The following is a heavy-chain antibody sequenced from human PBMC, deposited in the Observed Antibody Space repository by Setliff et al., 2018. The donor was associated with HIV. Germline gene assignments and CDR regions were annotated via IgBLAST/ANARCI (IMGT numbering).Heavy chain of an antibody. CDR2: IYYSGST. Sequence: SETLSLTCTVSGGSISSYYWNWIRQPPGKGLEWIGYIYYSGSTNYNPSLKSRVTISVDTSKNQSSLKLSSVTAADTAVYYCARGGYYYGSGSSLNYYGMDVWGQGTTVTVSS. D-gene: IGHD3-10*01. CDR3: ARGGYYYGSGSSLNYYGMDV. V-gene: IGHV4-59*12. J-gene: IGHJ6*02. CDR1: GGSISSYY.